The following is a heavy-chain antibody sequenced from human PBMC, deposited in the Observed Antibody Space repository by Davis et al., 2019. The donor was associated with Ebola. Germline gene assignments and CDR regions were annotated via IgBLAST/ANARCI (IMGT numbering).Heavy chain of an antibody. CDR3: ARDEVDYGDYVYGMDV. CDR1: VITFSSYA. Sequence: GESLKISCTDSVITFSSYAMTWVRQAPGKGLEWVSAISGSGGSTYYADSVKGRFTISRDNSKNTLYLQMNSLRAEDTAVYYCARDEVDYGDYVYGMDVWGKGTTVTVSS. CDR2: ISGSGGST. J-gene: IGHJ6*04. D-gene: IGHD4-17*01. V-gene: IGHV3-23*01.